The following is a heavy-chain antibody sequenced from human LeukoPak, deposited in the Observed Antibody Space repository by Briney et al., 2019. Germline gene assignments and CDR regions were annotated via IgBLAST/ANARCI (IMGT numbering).Heavy chain of an antibody. Sequence: GGSLRPSCAASGFAFSSYAMSWVRQAPGKGLEWVSAISGSGGSTYYADSVKGRFTISRDNSKNTLYLQMNSLRAEDTAVYYCAKLVGLIYDSATFDDYWGQGTLVTVSS. CDR2: ISGSGGST. J-gene: IGHJ4*02. CDR1: GFAFSSYA. CDR3: AKLVGLIYDSATFDDY. V-gene: IGHV3-23*01. D-gene: IGHD3-22*01.